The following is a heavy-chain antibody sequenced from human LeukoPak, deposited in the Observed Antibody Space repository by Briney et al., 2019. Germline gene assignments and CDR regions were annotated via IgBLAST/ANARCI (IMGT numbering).Heavy chain of an antibody. CDR2: INSKADGGTT. V-gene: IGHV3-15*01. CDR1: GFTFTTYA. J-gene: IGHJ4*02. D-gene: IGHD1-26*01. CDR3: TSTLGY. Sequence: TGGSLRLSCAVSGFTFTTYAMTWVRQAPGKGLEWVGRINSKADGGTTDYAAPVKGRFSISRDDSKSALYLQMNSLKTEDTAVYYCTSTLGYWGQGTLVTVSS.